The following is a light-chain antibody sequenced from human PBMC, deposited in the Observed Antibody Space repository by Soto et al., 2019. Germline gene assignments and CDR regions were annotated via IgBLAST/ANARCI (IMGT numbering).Light chain of an antibody. Sequence: EIVMTQSPATLSVSPGERATLSCRASQSVSSNLAWYQQKPGQAPRLLIYGASTRATGIPARFSGSGSGTEFTLTISSLQSEDCAVYYCQKYNNWPGTFGQGTKVEIK. CDR3: QKYNNWPGT. J-gene: IGKJ1*01. V-gene: IGKV3-15*01. CDR1: QSVSSN. CDR2: GAS.